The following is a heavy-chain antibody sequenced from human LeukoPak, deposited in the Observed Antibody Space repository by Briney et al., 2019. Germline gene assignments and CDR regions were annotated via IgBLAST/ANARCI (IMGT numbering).Heavy chain of an antibody. CDR3: TRERRGSYYAFES. V-gene: IGHV3-11*05. J-gene: IGHJ4*02. Sequence: GGSLRLSCAASGFSVSDYSISWIRQSPGKGPEWISYVMSGRGSTNYADSVKGRFTISRDNDKNSVALQLDGLRADDTAVYFCTRERRGSYYAFESWGQGTLVTVSS. D-gene: IGHD3-16*01. CDR2: VMSGRGST. CDR1: GFSVSDYS.